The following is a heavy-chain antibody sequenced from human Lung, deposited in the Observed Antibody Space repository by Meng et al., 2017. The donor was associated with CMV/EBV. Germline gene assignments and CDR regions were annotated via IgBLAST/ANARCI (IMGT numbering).Heavy chain of an antibody. CDR3: ARGKQDAWELLAY. Sequence: QVQLQTSGPGLGKASGTLSLTCGVSGVSISSNIRWTWVRHPPGKGLEWIGDIDDSGSTNYNPSLNSRISISLDKSKNHFSLKVNSVTAADTAVYYCARGKQDAWELLAYWGQGALVTVSS. CDR2: IDDSGST. D-gene: IGHD1-26*01. J-gene: IGHJ4*02. CDR1: GVSISSNIR. V-gene: IGHV4-4*02.